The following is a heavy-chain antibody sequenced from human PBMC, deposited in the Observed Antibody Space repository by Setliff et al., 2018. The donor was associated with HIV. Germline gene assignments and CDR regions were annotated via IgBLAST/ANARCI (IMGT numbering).Heavy chain of an antibody. J-gene: IGHJ4*02. D-gene: IGHD3-22*01. CDR1: GFTFSNYG. V-gene: IGHV3-30*02. Sequence: GGSLRLSCATSGFTFSNYGMHWVRQAPGKGLEWVTFIHYDGRDQYYADSVKGRFTISRDNSKNTLYLQMKSLRAEDTAVYYCAKDRGSGYYSPSDYWGQGTLVTVSS. CDR3: AKDRGSGYYSPSDY. CDR2: IHYDGRDQ.